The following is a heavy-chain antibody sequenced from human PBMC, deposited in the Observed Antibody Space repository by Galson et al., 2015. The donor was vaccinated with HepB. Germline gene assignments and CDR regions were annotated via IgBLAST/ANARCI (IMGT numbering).Heavy chain of an antibody. CDR3: PYFFGSGSFFMDV. Sequence: ETLSLTCAVYGASFTDYYWNWIRQPPGKGPEWIGEINHGGIPRYNPSLKSRVTISIDTSKKQFSLTLNSVTAADTAVYYCPYFFGSGSFFMDVWGQGTAVTVSS. CDR1: GASFTDYY. V-gene: IGHV4-34*01. J-gene: IGHJ6*02. D-gene: IGHD3-10*01. CDR2: INHGGIP.